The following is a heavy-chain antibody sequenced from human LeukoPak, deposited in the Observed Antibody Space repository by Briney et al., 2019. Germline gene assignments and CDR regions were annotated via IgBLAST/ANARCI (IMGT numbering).Heavy chain of an antibody. CDR2: ISSSGSTI. CDR3: ARDVRVSYYGSWSYYYYYYYGMDV. J-gene: IGHJ6*02. D-gene: IGHD3-10*01. V-gene: IGHV3-48*03. CDR1: GFTFSSYE. Sequence: PGGSLRLSCAASGFTFSSYEMNWVRQAPGKGLEWVSYISSSGSTIYYADSVKGRFTISRDNAKNSLYLQMNSLRAEDTAVYYCARDVRVSYYGSWSYYYYYYYGMDVWGQGTTVTVSS.